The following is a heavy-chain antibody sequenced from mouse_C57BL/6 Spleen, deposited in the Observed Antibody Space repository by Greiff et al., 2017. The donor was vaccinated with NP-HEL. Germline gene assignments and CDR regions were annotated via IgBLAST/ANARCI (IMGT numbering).Heavy chain of an antibody. V-gene: IGHV5-17*01. J-gene: IGHJ4*01. Sequence: EVMLVESGGGLVKPGGSLKLSCAASGFTFSDYGMHWVRQAPEKGLEWVAYISSGSSTIYYADTVKGRFTISRDNAKNTLFLQMTSLRSEDTAMYYCAREGFYYYAMDYWGQGTSVTVSS. CDR1: GFTFSDYG. CDR3: AREGFYYYAMDY. CDR2: ISSGSSTI.